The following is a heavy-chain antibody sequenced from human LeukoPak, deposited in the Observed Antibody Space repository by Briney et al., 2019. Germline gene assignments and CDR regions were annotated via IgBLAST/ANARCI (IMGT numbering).Heavy chain of an antibody. V-gene: IGHV4-34*01. D-gene: IGHD1-26*01. CDR2: INHSGST. Sequence: SETLSLTCAVYGGSFSGYYWSWIRQPPGKGLEWIGEINHSGSTNYNPSLKSRVTMSLDTSKNRFSLSLSSVTAADTAVYYCARDRLGATGHWRIDVWGRGTLVTVSS. CDR1: GGSFSGYY. J-gene: IGHJ2*01. CDR3: ARDRLGATGHWRIDV.